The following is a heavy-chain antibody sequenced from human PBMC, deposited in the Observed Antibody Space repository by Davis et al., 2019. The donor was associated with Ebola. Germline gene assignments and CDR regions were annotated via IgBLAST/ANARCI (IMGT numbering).Heavy chain of an antibody. CDR2: LNPNSGNA. CDR1: GYSFPNYD. D-gene: IGHD3-3*01. J-gene: IGHJ5*02. Sequence: ASVKVSCKASGYSFPNYDINWIRQAPRQGLEWIGRLNPNSGNAAYAPKFQGRVTMTRATAISTAYMELSSLSSDDTAVYFCARAQGLSHDYYTSHDTWGQGTQVTVSS. CDR3: ARAQGLSHDYYTSHDT. V-gene: IGHV1-8*01.